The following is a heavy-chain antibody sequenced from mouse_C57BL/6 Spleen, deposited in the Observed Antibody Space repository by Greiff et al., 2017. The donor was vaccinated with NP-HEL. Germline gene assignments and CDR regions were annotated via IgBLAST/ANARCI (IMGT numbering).Heavy chain of an antibody. CDR1: GYTFTNYW. Sequence: QVQLKQSGAELVRPGTSVKMSCKASGYTFTNYWIGWAKQRPGHGLEWIGDIYPGGGYTNYNEKFKGKATLTADKSSSTAYMQFSSLTSEDSAIYYGARMAAQATLFDYWGQGTTLTVSS. CDR2: IYPGGGYT. J-gene: IGHJ2*01. V-gene: IGHV1-63*01. CDR3: ARMAAQATLFDY. D-gene: IGHD3-2*02.